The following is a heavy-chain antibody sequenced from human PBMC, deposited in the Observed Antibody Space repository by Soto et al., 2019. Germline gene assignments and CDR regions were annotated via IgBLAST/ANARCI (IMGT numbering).Heavy chain of an antibody. V-gene: IGHV3-15*01. CDR3: TGSYSSSWYDS. Sequence: EVQLVESGGGLVKPGGSLRLSCTASGFTFSNAWMSWVRQAPGKGLEWVGRIKSITDGGTTDYAAPVKGRFTISRDDSKNTLYLQMNSLKTEDTAMSYCTGSYSSSWYDSWGQGTLVTVSS. CDR2: IKSITDGGTT. D-gene: IGHD6-13*01. J-gene: IGHJ5*01. CDR1: GFTFSNAW.